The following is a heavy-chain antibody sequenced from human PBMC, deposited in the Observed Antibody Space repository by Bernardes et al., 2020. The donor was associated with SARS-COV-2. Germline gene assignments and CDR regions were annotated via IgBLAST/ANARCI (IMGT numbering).Heavy chain of an antibody. CDR1: GGTFSSYA. D-gene: IGHD5-12*01. Sequence: SVKVSCKASGGTFSSYAISWVRQAPGQGLEWMGRIIPIFGTANYAQKFQGRVTITADESTSTAYMELSSLRSEDTAVYYCARVGYSGYRPLNDYYYYYGMDVWGQGTTVTVSS. CDR3: ARVGYSGYRPLNDYYYYYGMDV. J-gene: IGHJ6*02. CDR2: IIPIFGTA. V-gene: IGHV1-69*13.